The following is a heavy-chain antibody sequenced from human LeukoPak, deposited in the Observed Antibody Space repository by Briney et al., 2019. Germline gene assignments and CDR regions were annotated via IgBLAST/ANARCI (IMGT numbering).Heavy chain of an antibody. CDR2: ISSSSSYI. CDR3: ARVGSYGGYDDESEGY. J-gene: IGHJ4*02. V-gene: IGHV3-21*01. D-gene: IGHD5-12*01. Sequence: PGGSLRLSCAASGFTFSSYSMNWVRQAPGKGLEWVSSISSSSSYIYYADSMKGRFTISRDNAKNSLYLQMNSLRAEDTPVFHCARVGSYGGYDDESEGYWGQGTLVTVSS. CDR1: GFTFSSYS.